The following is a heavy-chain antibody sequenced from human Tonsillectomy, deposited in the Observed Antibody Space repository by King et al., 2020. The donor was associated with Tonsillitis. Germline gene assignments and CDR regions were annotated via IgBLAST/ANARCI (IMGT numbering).Heavy chain of an antibody. J-gene: IGHJ4*02. Sequence: QVQLVESGGGLVKPGGSLRLSCAASGFTFSDYYMSWIRQAPGKGLEWVSYISSSSSYTNYADSVKGRFTISRDNAKNSLYLQMNSLRAEDTAVYYCAGESMTTSSFDYWGQGTLVTVSS. V-gene: IGHV3-11*05. CDR3: AGESMTTSSFDY. D-gene: IGHD4-17*01. CDR1: GFTFSDYY. CDR2: ISSSSSYT.